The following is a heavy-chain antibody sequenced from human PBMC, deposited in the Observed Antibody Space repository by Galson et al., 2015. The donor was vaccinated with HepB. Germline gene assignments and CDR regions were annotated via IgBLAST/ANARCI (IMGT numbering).Heavy chain of an antibody. J-gene: IGHJ4*02. V-gene: IGHV3-23*01. CDR1: GFIFSNYA. CDR2: VSNDGGTT. CDR3: VFGYFFDY. D-gene: IGHD3-16*01. Sequence: SLRLSCAASGFIFSNYAMSWVRQAPGKGLKWVSTVSNDGGTTYYTDSVKGRFTISRDNSKNTLSLQMNSLRAEDTAVYYCVFGYFFDYWGQGTLVTVSS.